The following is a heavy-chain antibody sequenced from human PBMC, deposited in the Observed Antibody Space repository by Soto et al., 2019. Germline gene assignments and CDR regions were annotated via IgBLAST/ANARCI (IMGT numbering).Heavy chain of an antibody. V-gene: IGHV1-69*04. CDR2: IIPILGIA. D-gene: IGHD2-2*01. Sequence: SVKVSCKASGGTFSSYTISWVRQAPGQGLEWMGRIIPILGIANYAQKFQGRVTITADKSTSTAYMELSSLRSEDTAVYYCARDLCSSTSCYAYYYYYMYVSAKGSSVTVSS. CDR1: GGTFSSYT. J-gene: IGHJ6*03. CDR3: ARDLCSSTSCYAYYYYYMYV.